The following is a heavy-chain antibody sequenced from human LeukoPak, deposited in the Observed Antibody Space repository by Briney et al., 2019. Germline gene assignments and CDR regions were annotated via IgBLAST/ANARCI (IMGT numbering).Heavy chain of an antibody. D-gene: IGHD3-16*01. J-gene: IGHJ3*02. CDR2: ISYDGSNK. V-gene: IGHV3-30*01. Sequence: GRSLRLSCAASGFTFSSYAMHWVHQAPGKGLEWVAVISYDGSNKYYADSVKGRFTISRDNSKNTLYLQMNSLRAEDTAVYYCAREGAGAFDIWGQGTMVTVSS. CDR3: AREGAGAFDI. CDR1: GFTFSSYA.